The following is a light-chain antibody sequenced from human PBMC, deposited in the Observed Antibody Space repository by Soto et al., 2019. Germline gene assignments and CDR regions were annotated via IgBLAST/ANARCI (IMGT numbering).Light chain of an antibody. V-gene: IGLV1-40*01. Sequence: QSVLTQPPSVSGAPGQRVTISCTGCSSNIGAGYDVHWYQQLSGIAPKLLIYRNNNRPSEVPDRFSGSKSDTSASLAITGLQSEDEADYYCQSYDSSLSGYVLGTGTKVTVL. CDR3: QSYDSSLSGYV. CDR1: SSNIGAGYD. J-gene: IGLJ1*01. CDR2: RNN.